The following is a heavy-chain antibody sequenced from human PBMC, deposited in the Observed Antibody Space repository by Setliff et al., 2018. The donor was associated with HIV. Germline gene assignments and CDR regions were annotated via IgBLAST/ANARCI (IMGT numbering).Heavy chain of an antibody. J-gene: IGHJ4*02. D-gene: IGHD4-17*01. Sequence: PSETPSLTCTVSGPSINIHYWSWIRQSPGRELEWIGYIYSTGSTNYNPSLQSRVSISMDASKNKFSLKVTSVTSADTAVYYCAKGAGFYGDYTFDYWGQGNLVTVSS. V-gene: IGHV4-59*11. CDR1: GPSINIHY. CDR3: AKGAGFYGDYTFDY. CDR2: IYSTGST.